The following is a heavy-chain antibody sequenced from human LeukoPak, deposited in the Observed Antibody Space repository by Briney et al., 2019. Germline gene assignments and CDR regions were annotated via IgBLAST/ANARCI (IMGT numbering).Heavy chain of an antibody. Sequence: SGPTLVKPTQTLTLTCSFSGFSLSTSGVGVAWIRQPPGKALEWLSLIYWDDDKRYSPSLKSRLTITKDTSKNHVILTMTNMDPVDTATYYCAHRRVNYGMDVWGQGTTVTVSS. CDR3: AHRRVNYGMDV. CDR2: IYWDDDK. CDR1: GFSLSTSGVG. V-gene: IGHV2-5*02. D-gene: IGHD4-23*01. J-gene: IGHJ6*02.